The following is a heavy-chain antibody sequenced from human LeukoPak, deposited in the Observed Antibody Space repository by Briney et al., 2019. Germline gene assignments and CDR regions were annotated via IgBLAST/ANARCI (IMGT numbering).Heavy chain of an antibody. J-gene: IGHJ3*02. CDR3: SRGGQRAGYAFDI. Sequence: GGSLRLSCAASGFTSIDYDMHWVRQVTGKGLEWVSSLHTAGDAHYSVSVRGRFIISRDRSKTSFYLQMNSLRAEDSAMYYCSRGGQRAGYAFDIWGQGTVVTVSS. CDR1: GFTSIDYD. CDR2: LHTAGDA. V-gene: IGHV3-13*01.